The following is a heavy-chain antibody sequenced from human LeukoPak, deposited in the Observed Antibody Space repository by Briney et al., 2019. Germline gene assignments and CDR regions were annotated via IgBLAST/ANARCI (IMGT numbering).Heavy chain of an antibody. Sequence: ASVKVSCKASGYTFTSYHMHWVRQAPGQGLEWMGIINPSGGSTSYAQKFQGRVTMTRDTSTSTVYMELSSLRSEDTAVYHCARDAALYGSGSYGEHYFDYWGQGTLVTVSS. CDR3: ARDAALYGSGSYGEHYFDY. CDR1: GYTFTSYH. CDR2: INPSGGST. D-gene: IGHD3-10*01. J-gene: IGHJ4*02. V-gene: IGHV1-46*01.